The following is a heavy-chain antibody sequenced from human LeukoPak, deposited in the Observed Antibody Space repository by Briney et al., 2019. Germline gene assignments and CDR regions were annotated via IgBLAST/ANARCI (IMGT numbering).Heavy chain of an antibody. J-gene: IGHJ4*02. Sequence: SQNLSLPCTVSGGSIRSGDYYWSWIRQPPGKGLEWVGYIYYSGSTYYNPSLKSRVTISVDTSKNQFSLKLSSVTAADTAVYYCARVGYDSSGYHLFDYWGQGTLVTVSS. CDR3: ARVGYDSSGYHLFDY. CDR1: GGSIRSGDYY. V-gene: IGHV4-30-4*01. CDR2: IYYSGST. D-gene: IGHD3-22*01.